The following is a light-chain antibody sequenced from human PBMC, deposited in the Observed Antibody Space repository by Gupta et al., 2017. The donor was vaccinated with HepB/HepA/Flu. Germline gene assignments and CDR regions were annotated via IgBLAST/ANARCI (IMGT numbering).Light chain of an antibody. CDR2: DVS. Sequence: QSALTQSASVAGSPGQSITISCTGNSSHVGSYKLVSWYQQQPGKAPKLMIYDVSKRPSGGSNRFSGSKSGNTASLTISGLQADDEADYYCCTYAGSSTFLVFGGGTKLTVL. CDR3: CTYAGSSTFLV. V-gene: IGLV2-23*02. J-gene: IGLJ2*01. CDR1: SSHVGSYKL.